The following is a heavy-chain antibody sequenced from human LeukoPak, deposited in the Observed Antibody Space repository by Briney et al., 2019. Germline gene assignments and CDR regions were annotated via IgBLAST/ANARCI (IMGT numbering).Heavy chain of an antibody. D-gene: IGHD3-22*01. CDR3: ARESSGCSY. V-gene: IGHV1-8*01. CDR2: MNPNSGNT. Sequence: ASVTVSCKASGYTFTTYDINWVRQATGQGLEWMGWMNPNSGNTGYAQTFQGRVTMTRNTSTNTAYMELSSLRFEDTAVYYCARESSGCSYWGQGTLVTVSS. CDR1: GYTFTTYD. J-gene: IGHJ4*02.